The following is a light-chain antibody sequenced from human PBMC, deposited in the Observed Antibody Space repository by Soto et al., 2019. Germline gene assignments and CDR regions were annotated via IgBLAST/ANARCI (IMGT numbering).Light chain of an antibody. J-gene: IGLJ2*01. CDR2: SNS. Sequence: QAVVTQPPSSSGTPGQRVTISCFGSSFNRGKNIVNWYQQLPGTAPKLLIDSNSRRPSGVPDRFSGSKSGTSASLASSGLQSEDEADYYCAAWDDSLRGEGFGGGTKLTVL. CDR1: SFNRGKNI. CDR3: AAWDDSLRGEG. V-gene: IGLV1-44*01.